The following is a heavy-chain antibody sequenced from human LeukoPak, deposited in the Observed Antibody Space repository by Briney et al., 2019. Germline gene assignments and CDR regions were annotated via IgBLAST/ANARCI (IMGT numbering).Heavy chain of an antibody. CDR2: INPSGGST. J-gene: IGHJ4*02. D-gene: IGHD4-17*01. CDR3: ARDLTTVTPEGDY. CDR1: GYTFTSYY. V-gene: IGHV1-46*01. Sequence: GASVKVSCKASGYTFTSYYRHWVRQAPGQRLEWMGIINPSGGSTSYAQKFQGRVTMTRDTSTSTVYMELSSLRSEDTAVYYCARDLTTVTPEGDYWGQGTLVTVSS.